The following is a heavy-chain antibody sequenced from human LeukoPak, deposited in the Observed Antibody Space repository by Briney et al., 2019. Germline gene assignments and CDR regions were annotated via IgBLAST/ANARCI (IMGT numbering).Heavy chain of an antibody. CDR3: ARARTRGNNWYFDY. CDR2: VYYCVNT. CDR1: GDSINTYY. V-gene: IGHV4-59*01. Sequence: PSGTLSLTCAVSGDSINTYYWNWIRQPPGKGLEWIGYVYYCVNTNYNPSLKSRLTISVDTSKSQFSLKVSSVTAADTAVYYCARARTRGNNWYFDYWGQGTLVTVSS. D-gene: IGHD1-1*01. J-gene: IGHJ4*02.